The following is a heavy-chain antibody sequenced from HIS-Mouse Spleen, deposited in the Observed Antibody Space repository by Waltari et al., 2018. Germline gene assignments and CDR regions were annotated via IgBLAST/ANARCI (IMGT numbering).Heavy chain of an antibody. Sequence: QVQLVQSGAEVKKPGASVKVSCKASGYTFTGYYMHWVRQAPGQGLEWMGWSNPNSGGTNDAQKFQGRVTMTRDTSSSTAYMELSRLRSDDTAVYYCARVVPADGYFDYWGQGTLVTVSS. D-gene: IGHD2-2*01. CDR1: GYTFTGYY. J-gene: IGHJ4*02. CDR2: SNPNSGGT. V-gene: IGHV1-2*02. CDR3: ARVVPADGYFDY.